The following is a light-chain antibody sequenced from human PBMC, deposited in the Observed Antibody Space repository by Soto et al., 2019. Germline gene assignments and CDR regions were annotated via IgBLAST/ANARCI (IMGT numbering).Light chain of an antibody. CDR1: QSVSSSQ. J-gene: IGKJ5*01. V-gene: IGKV3-20*01. CDR3: QHYGGSPLT. CDR2: GAS. Sequence: EIVLTQSPCTLSFSPWEGSTRSFMAGQSVSSSQLAWYQQKRGQAPRLLVYGASSRATGIPDRFSGSGSGTDFTLTISRLEPEDFAVYYCQHYGGSPLTFGQGTRLEIK.